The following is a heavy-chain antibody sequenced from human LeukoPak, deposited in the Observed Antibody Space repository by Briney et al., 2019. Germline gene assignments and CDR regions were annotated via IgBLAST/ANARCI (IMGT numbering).Heavy chain of an antibody. CDR3: ARDMRSSNSYYFDS. Sequence: SETLSLTCTVSGGSISSYYWSWIRQPAGKGLEWTGRIYTSGSTNYNPSLKSRVTISVDPSKNQFSLKLSSVTAADTAVYYCARDMRSSNSYYFDSWGQGTLVTVSS. D-gene: IGHD2-2*01. CDR1: GGSISSYY. V-gene: IGHV4-4*07. J-gene: IGHJ4*02. CDR2: IYTSGST.